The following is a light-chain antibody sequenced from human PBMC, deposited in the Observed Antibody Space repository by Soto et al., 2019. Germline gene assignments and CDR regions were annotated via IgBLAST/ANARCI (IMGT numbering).Light chain of an antibody. CDR3: QQYNSYSYT. V-gene: IGKV1-5*01. J-gene: IGKJ5*01. CDR2: GAS. CDR1: QSISTY. Sequence: QMTQSPSSLSASVGDRVTITCRASQSISTYLNWYQHKPGKAPKVLINGASRLHTGVPSRFSGSGSGTEFTLTISSLQPDDFATYYCQQYNSYSYTFGQGTRLEIK.